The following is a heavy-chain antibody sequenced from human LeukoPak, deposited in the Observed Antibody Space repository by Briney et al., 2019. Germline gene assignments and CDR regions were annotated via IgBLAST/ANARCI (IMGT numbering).Heavy chain of an antibody. CDR2: INDRGAS. Sequence: PSETLSLTCAVYGGSFSGFYWSWIRQPPGKGLEWIGEINDRGASNYNPSLKSRVTLSLDTSKKQFSLKLRSVTAADTAVYYCARVDRRSTYCTHINCAPSWGQGALVTVSS. J-gene: IGHJ4*02. CDR3: ARVDRRSTYCTHINCAPS. V-gene: IGHV4-34*01. CDR1: GGSFSGFY. D-gene: IGHD2-8*01.